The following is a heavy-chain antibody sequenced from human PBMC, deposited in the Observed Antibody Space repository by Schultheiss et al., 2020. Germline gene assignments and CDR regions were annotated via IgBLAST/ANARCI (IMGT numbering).Heavy chain of an antibody. CDR1: GFTFSSYA. D-gene: IGHD4-17*01. V-gene: IGHV3-7*01. Sequence: GGSLRLSCAASGFTFSSYAMHWVRQAPGKGLEWVANIKQDGTEKYYVDSVKGRFTISRDNSKNTLYLQMNSLRAEDTAVYYCASLPPLHDYGDYVRDYWGQGTLVTVSS. CDR3: ASLPPLHDYGDYVRDY. CDR2: IKQDGTEK. J-gene: IGHJ4*02.